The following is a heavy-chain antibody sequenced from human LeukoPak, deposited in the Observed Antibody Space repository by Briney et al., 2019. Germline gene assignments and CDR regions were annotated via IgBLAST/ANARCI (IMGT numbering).Heavy chain of an antibody. J-gene: IGHJ4*02. V-gene: IGHV4-59*12. Sequence: SETLSLTCTVSGDSISSYYWSWIRQPPGKGLEWIGYIYYSGSTNYSPSLNSRVTISADTSKNQFSLKLSSVTAADTAVYYCARTFSSWYASFDYWGQGTLVTVSS. D-gene: IGHD6-13*01. CDR2: IYYSGST. CDR3: ARTFSSWYASFDY. CDR1: GDSISSYY.